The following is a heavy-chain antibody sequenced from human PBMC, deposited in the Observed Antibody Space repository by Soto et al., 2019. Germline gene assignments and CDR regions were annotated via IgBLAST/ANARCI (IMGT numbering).Heavy chain of an antibody. J-gene: IGHJ4*02. CDR3: ARHNYGSGSTYFDY. Sequence: QVQLQESGPGLVKPSETLSLTCTVSGGSISSYYWSWIRQPPGKGLEWLGYIYYSGSTNYNPSLKSRVTISVDTSKNQCSLKLNAMPAADTAVYYCARHNYGSGSTYFDYWGQGTLVTVSS. CDR2: IYYSGST. CDR1: GGSISSYY. D-gene: IGHD3-10*01. V-gene: IGHV4-59*08.